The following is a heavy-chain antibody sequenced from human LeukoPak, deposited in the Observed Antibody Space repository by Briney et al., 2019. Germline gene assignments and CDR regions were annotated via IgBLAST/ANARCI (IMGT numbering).Heavy chain of an antibody. CDR2: IYPGDSDT. V-gene: IGHV5-51*01. CDR3: XXXXXXXXXYSYGPPDY. D-gene: IGHD5-18*01. CDR1: GYSFTSYW. J-gene: IGHJ4*02. Sequence: GESLKISCKGSGYSFTSYWIGWVRQMPGKGLEWMGIIYPGDSDTRYSPSFQGQVTISADKSISTAYLQWSSLKASDTAMYYXXXXXXXXXXYSYGPPDYWGQGTLVTVSS.